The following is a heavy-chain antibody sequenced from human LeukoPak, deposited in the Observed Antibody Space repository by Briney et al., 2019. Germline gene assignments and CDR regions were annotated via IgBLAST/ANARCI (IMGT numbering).Heavy chain of an antibody. J-gene: IGHJ4*02. V-gene: IGHV3-15*01. Sequence: PGGSLRLSCAASGFTFSSYAMSWVRQAPGKGLEWVGRIKSKADGGTTDYAAPVKGRFTISRDDSQNTLYLQMSSLKTEDTAVYYCSTAGFNWGQGTLVTVSS. CDR2: IKSKADGGTT. CDR1: GFTFSSYA. CDR3: STAGFN.